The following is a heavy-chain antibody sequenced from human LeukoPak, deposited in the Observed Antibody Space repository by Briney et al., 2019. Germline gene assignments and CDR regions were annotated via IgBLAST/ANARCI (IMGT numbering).Heavy chain of an antibody. CDR1: GGSFSGYY. J-gene: IGHJ4*02. V-gene: IGHV4-34*01. CDR2: INHSGST. CDR3: ARGANTYYYDSSGYRNFDY. D-gene: IGHD3-22*01. Sequence: SETLSLTCAVYGGSFSGYYWSWIRQPPGKGLEWIGEINHSGSTNYNPSLKSRVTISVDTSKNQFSLKLSSVTAADTAVYYCARGANTYYYDSSGYRNFDYWGQGTLVTVSS.